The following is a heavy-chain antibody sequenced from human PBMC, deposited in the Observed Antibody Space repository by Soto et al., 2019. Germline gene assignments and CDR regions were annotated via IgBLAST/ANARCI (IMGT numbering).Heavy chain of an antibody. CDR2: IYHSGST. J-gene: IGHJ4*02. CDR3: ARITAVAGLYYFDY. D-gene: IGHD6-19*01. CDR1: GGSISSSNW. V-gene: IGHV4-4*02. Sequence: SETLSLTCAVSGGSISSSNWWSWVRQPPGKGLEWIGEIYHSGSTNYNPSLKSRVTISVDKSKNQFSLKLSSVTAADTAVYYCARITAVAGLYYFDYWGQGTLVTVSS.